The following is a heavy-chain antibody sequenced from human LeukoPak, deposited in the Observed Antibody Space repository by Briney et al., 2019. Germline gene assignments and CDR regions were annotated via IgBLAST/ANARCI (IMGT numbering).Heavy chain of an antibody. Sequence: PSETLSLTCTVSGGSISSYYWSWIRQPPGKGLEWIGYIYNSGSTKYNPSLKSRVTISVDTSKNQFSLKLSSVTAADTAVYYCARWVAPAGLWYFDLWGRGTLVTVSS. CDR1: GGSISSYY. V-gene: IGHV4-59*01. CDR2: IYNSGST. D-gene: IGHD6-13*01. J-gene: IGHJ2*01. CDR3: ARWVAPAGLWYFDL.